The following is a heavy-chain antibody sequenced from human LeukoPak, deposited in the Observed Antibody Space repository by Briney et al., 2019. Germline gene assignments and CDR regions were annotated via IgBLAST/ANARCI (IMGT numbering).Heavy chain of an antibody. D-gene: IGHD4-23*01. J-gene: IGHJ6*02. CDR2: FDPEEGET. CDR3: AILPLTVVTPLDV. V-gene: IGHV1-24*01. Sequence: ASVKVSCKVSGHSLAELAMHWVRRAPGKGLEWVGGFDPEEGETFYAQEVLGRVSMTEDTSTDTAYMELSSLTSEDTAVYYCAILPLTVVTPLDVWGQGTTVTVSS. CDR1: GHSLAELA.